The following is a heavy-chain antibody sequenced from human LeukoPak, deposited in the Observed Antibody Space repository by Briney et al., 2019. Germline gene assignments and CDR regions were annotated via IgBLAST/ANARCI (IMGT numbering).Heavy chain of an antibody. D-gene: IGHD3-10*01. CDR1: GFTFSSYG. J-gene: IGHJ5*02. V-gene: IGHV3-30*02. Sequence: PGGSLRLSCAASGFTFSSYGMHWVRQAPGKGLEWVAFIRYDGSNKYYAHSVKGRFTISRDNSKNTLYLQMNSLRAEDTAVYYCATTKWFGELLARGGNWFDPWGQGTLVTVSS. CDR3: ATTKWFGELLARGGNWFDP. CDR2: IRYDGSNK.